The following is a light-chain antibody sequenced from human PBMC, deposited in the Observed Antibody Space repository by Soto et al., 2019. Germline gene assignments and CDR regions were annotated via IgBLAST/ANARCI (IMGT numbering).Light chain of an antibody. CDR1: NIGSKS. J-gene: IGLJ2*01. Sequence: SELTQPPSVSVAPGKTARITCGGNNIGSKSDHWYQQKPGQAPVLVIYYDSDRPSGIPERFSGSNSGNTATLTISRVEAGDEADYYCQVWDSSSDHVVFGGGTKLTVL. V-gene: IGLV3-21*04. CDR2: YDS. CDR3: QVWDSSSDHVV.